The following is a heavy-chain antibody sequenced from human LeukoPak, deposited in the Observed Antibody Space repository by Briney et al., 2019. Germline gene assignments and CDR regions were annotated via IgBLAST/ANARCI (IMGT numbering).Heavy chain of an antibody. Sequence: GGSLRLSCTASGFTFSSYAMSWVRQAPGKGLEWVSAISGGGGSTYYADSVKGRFTISRDNSKHTLYLQMNSLRAEDTAVYYCARASVAYSSSWTFDYWGQGTLVTVSS. J-gene: IGHJ4*02. D-gene: IGHD6-13*01. CDR3: ARASVAYSSSWTFDY. CDR1: GFTFSSYA. CDR2: ISGGGGST. V-gene: IGHV3-23*01.